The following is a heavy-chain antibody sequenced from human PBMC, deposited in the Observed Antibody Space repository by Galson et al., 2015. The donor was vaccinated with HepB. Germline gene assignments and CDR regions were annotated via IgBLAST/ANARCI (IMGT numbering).Heavy chain of an antibody. CDR1: GFTFSDYY. CDR3: ARVEGNWNDAGFDD. D-gene: IGHD1-20*01. CDR2: ISSGSADS. V-gene: IGHV3-11*06. Sequence: SLRLSCAASGFTFSDYYMSWIRQAPGKGLQWISYISSGSADSQYADSVRGRFTISRDNARNSLSLQMNSLRVEDTALYYCARVEGNWNDAGFDDWGQGTLVTVSS. J-gene: IGHJ4*02.